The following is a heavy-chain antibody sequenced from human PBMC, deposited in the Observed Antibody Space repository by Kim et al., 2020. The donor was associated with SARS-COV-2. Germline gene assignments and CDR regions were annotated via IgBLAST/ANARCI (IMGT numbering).Heavy chain of an antibody. V-gene: IGHV4-59*13. J-gene: IGHJ4*02. CDR1: GGSISSYY. D-gene: IGHD3-9*01. CDR3: ARVSDILTGYCPLFDY. Sequence: SETLSLTCTVSGGSISSYYWSWIRQPPGKGLEWIGYIYYSGSTNYNPSLKSRVTISVDTSKNQFSLKLSSVTAADTAVYYCARVSDILTGYCPLFDYWGQGTLVTVSS. CDR2: IYYSGST.